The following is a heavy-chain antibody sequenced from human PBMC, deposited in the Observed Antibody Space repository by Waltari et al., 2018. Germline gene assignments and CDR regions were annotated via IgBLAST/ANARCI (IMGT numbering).Heavy chain of an antibody. Sequence: QVQLQQWGAGLLKPSETLSLTCAVYGGSFSGYYWSWIRPPPGKGLEWIGEINHSGSTNYNPSLKSRVTISVDTSKNQFSLKLSSVTAADTAVYYCARGAVVTPVGYYYCMDVWGKGTTVTVSS. D-gene: IGHD2-21*02. CDR1: GGSFSGYY. V-gene: IGHV4-34*01. CDR2: INHSGST. J-gene: IGHJ6*03. CDR3: ARGAVVTPVGYYYCMDV.